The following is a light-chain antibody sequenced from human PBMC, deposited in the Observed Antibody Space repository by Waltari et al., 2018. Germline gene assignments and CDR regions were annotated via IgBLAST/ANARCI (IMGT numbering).Light chain of an antibody. CDR1: QSISSY. CDR3: QQSYSMPLT. CDR2: ASS. Sequence: TCQASQSISSYLNWYRQKPGKAPKVLIYASSSLRSGVPSRFSGSRSGTDFTLTINSLQPEDYATYYCQQSYSMPLTFGGGTRVEIK. V-gene: IGKV1-39*01. J-gene: IGKJ4*01.